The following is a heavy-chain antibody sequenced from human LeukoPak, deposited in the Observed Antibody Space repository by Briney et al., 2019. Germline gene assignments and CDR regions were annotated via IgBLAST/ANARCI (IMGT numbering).Heavy chain of an antibody. V-gene: IGHV3-30*02. CDR1: EFTLNTDG. D-gene: IGHD4-17*01. CDR2: IHYAGTSE. Sequence: GGSLRLSCDASEFTLNTDGMHWGRQAPGKGLECVAFIHYAGTSENYADSVKGRFTISRDISKNTLYLQMKSLRAEDTGVYYCAKGGYGAYGSYFDYWGQGILVTVSS. CDR3: AKGGYGAYGSYFDY. J-gene: IGHJ4*02.